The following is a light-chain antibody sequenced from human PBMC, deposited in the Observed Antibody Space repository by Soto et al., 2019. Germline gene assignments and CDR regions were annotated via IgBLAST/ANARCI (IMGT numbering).Light chain of an antibody. J-gene: IGKJ2*01. V-gene: IGKV1-39*01. Sequence: EIQMTQSQSSLSASVVDRVTITCRASQTITYYVNWYQQKPAGAPKLLIYAASNLQSGVPSRFSGSGSGTDFTLTISSLQLEDLATYYCQQSFTIPKTFGQGTKVDIK. CDR3: QQSFTIPKT. CDR2: AAS. CDR1: QTITYY.